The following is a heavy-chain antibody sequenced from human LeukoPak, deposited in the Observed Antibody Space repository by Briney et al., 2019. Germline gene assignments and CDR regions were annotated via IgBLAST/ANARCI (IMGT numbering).Heavy chain of an antibody. CDR3: ARDGARLRRGTNDYYYMDV. Sequence: GGSLRLSCAASGFTFSSYAMHWVRQAPGKGLEWVAVISYDGSNKYYADSVKGRFTISRDNSKNTLYLQMNSLRAEDTAVYYCARDGARLRRGTNDYYYMDVWGKGTTVTVSS. D-gene: IGHD6-25*01. V-gene: IGHV3-30-3*01. J-gene: IGHJ6*03. CDR1: GFTFSSYA. CDR2: ISYDGSNK.